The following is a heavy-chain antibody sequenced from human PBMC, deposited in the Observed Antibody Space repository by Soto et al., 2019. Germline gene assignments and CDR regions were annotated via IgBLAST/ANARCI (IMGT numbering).Heavy chain of an antibody. V-gene: IGHV4-59*01. D-gene: IGHD3-16*01. CDR2: IYYSGST. Sequence: QVQLQESGPGLVKPSETLSLTCVVSGGSLSGYYWSWIRQPPGKGLEWIGYIYYSGSTNYNPSLKGRVTVSVDTSMTQFSLKLSSVTAANTAVYYCARTWGSTTDYWGRGTRVTVSS. J-gene: IGHJ4*02. CDR1: GGSLSGYY. CDR3: ARTWGSTTDY.